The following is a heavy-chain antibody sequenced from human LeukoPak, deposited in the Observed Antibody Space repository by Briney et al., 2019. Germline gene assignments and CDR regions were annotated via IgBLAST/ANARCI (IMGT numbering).Heavy chain of an antibody. J-gene: IGHJ4*02. V-gene: IGHV1-18*01. CDR1: GYTFTSYG. CDR3: ASEGAYCGGDCYAY. D-gene: IGHD2-21*02. Sequence: GASVTVSCKASGYTFTSYGISWVRQAPGQGLEWMGWISAYNGNTNYAQKLQGRVTMTTDTSTSTAYMELRSLRSDDTAVYYCASEGAYCGGDCYAYWGQGTLVTVSS. CDR2: ISAYNGNT.